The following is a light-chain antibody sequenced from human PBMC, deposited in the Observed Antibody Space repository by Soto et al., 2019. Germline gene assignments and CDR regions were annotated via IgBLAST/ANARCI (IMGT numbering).Light chain of an antibody. CDR1: QSVTSSY. CDR2: GAS. CDR3: QQYGGSPGTT. J-gene: IGKJ1*01. V-gene: IGKV3-20*01. Sequence: DIVMTQSPGTLSLSPGERATLSCRASQSVTSSYLAWYQQKPGQAPRLLIFGASTRVTGIPDRFSGSGSGTDFTLTISRLEPEDFAVYYCQQYGGSPGTTFGQGTKVEIK.